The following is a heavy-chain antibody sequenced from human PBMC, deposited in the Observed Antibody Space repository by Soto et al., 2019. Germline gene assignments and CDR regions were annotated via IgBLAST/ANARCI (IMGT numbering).Heavy chain of an antibody. Sequence: SETLSLTCTVAGDSISSYYWSWVRQPPGKGLEWIGHIYYRGTTNYNPSLKSRVTISLDTPKIQFSLKLSSVTAADTAVYYCAKFGINLIRGAYRFLFDPWGQGTLVTVS. CDR1: GDSISSYY. D-gene: IGHD3-10*01. CDR2: IYYRGTT. CDR3: AKFGINLIRGAYRFLFDP. J-gene: IGHJ5*02. V-gene: IGHV4-59*08.